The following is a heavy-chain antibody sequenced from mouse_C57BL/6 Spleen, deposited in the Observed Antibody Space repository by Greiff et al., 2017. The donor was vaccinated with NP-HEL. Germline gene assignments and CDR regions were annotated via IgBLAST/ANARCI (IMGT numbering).Heavy chain of an antibody. D-gene: IGHD5-1*01. V-gene: IGHV1-15*01. CDR2: IDPETGGT. Sequence: QVQLKESGAELVRPGASVTLSCKASGYTFTDYEMHWVKQTPVHGLEWIGAIDPETGGTAYNQKFKGKAILTADKSSSTAYMEHRSLTSEDSAVYYCTRGRVRAWFAYWGQGTLVTVSA. J-gene: IGHJ3*01. CDR3: TRGRVRAWFAY. CDR1: GYTFTDYE.